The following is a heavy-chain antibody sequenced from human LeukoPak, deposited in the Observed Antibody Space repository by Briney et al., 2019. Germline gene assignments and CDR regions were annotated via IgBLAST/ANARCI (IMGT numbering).Heavy chain of an antibody. Sequence: GGSLTLSCAASGFTVSSNYMSWVRQAPGKGLEWVSVISSSGSTYYADSVKGRFTISRDNSKNTLYLQMNSLRAEDTAVYYCARGGDSSGSIRSAFDIWGQGTMVTVSS. D-gene: IGHD3-22*01. CDR3: ARGGDSSGSIRSAFDI. J-gene: IGHJ3*02. CDR2: ISSSGST. CDR1: GFTVSSNY. V-gene: IGHV3-53*01.